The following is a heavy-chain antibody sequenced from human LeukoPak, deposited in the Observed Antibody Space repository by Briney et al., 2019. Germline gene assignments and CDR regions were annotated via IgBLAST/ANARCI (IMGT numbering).Heavy chain of an antibody. D-gene: IGHD1-26*01. Sequence: ASVKVSCKASGYTFTSYAMNWVRQAPGQGLGWMGWINTNTGNPTYAQGFTGRFVFSLDTSVSTAYLQISSLKAEDTAVYYCARGRRPKQYIVGASGYWGQGTLVTVSS. J-gene: IGHJ4*02. CDR3: ARGRRPKQYIVGASGY. CDR2: INTNTGNP. CDR1: GYTFTSYA. V-gene: IGHV7-4-1*02.